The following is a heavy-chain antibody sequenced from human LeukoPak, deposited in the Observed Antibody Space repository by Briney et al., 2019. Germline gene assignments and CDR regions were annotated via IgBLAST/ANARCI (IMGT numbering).Heavy chain of an antibody. CDR3: ARGGSEYSSSSGGNYFDY. D-gene: IGHD6-6*01. V-gene: IGHV1-8*03. J-gene: IGHJ4*02. CDR1: GYTFTSYD. CDR2: MNPNSGNT. Sequence: ASVKVSCKASGYTFTSYDINWVRQATGQGLEWMGWMNPNSGNTGYAQKFQGRVTIARNTPISTAYMELSSLRSEDTAVYYCARGGSEYSSSSGGNYFDYWGQGTLVTVSS.